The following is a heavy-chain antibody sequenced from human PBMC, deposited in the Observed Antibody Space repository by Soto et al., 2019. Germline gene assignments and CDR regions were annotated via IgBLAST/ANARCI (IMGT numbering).Heavy chain of an antibody. Sequence: GGSLRLSCAASGFTFDDYAMHWVRQAPGKGLEWVSGISWNSGSIGYADSVKGRFTISRDNAKNSLYLQMNSLRAEDTALYYCAKENGGYCSGGSCFGRYYMDVWGKGTTVTVSS. CDR2: ISWNSGSI. CDR3: AKENGGYCSGGSCFGRYYMDV. V-gene: IGHV3-9*01. D-gene: IGHD2-15*01. CDR1: GFTFDDYA. J-gene: IGHJ6*03.